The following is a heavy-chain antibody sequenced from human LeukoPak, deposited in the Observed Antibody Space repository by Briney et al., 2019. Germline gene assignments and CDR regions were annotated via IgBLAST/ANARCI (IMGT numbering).Heavy chain of an antibody. D-gene: IGHD6-13*01. Sequence: PSETLSLTCTVSGGSISSGSYDWYWIRQPAGKGLEWIGHLYTSGSMSYNPSLKSRVTISVDTSKNQFSLKLSSVTAADTAVYYCASSSSWENWFDPWGQGTLVTVSS. CDR3: ASSSSWENWFDP. V-gene: IGHV4-61*09. CDR2: LYTSGSM. J-gene: IGHJ5*02. CDR1: GGSISSGSYD.